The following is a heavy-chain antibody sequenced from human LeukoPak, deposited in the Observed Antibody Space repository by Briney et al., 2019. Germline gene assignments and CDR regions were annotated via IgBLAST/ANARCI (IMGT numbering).Heavy chain of an antibody. V-gene: IGHV1-18*01. CDR3: ARGRNVDTAMVTGPDFDY. Sequence: GASVKVSCKASGYTFTSYGISWVRQAPGQGLEWMGWISAYNGNTNYAQKLQGRVTMTTDTYTSTAYMELRSLRSDDTAVYYCARGRNVDTAMVTGPDFDYWGQGTLVTVSS. J-gene: IGHJ4*02. CDR2: ISAYNGNT. D-gene: IGHD5-18*01. CDR1: GYTFTSYG.